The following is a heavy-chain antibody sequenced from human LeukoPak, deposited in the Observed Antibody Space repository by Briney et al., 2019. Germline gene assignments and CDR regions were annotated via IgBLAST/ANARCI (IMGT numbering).Heavy chain of an antibody. J-gene: IGHJ6*03. V-gene: IGHV3-23*01. D-gene: IGHD1-26*01. CDR2: ISGSGGST. CDR3: AARRIVGATARYYYYYMDV. CDR1: GFTFSSYA. Sequence: GGSLRLSCAASGFTFSSYAMSWVRQAPGKGLECVSAISGSGGSTYYADSVKGRFTISRDNSKNTLYLQMNSLRAEDTAVYYCAARRIVGATARYYYYYMDVWGKGTTVTVSS.